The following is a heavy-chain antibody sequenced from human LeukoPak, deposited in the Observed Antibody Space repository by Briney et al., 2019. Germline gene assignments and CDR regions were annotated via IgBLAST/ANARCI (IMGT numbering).Heavy chain of an antibody. V-gene: IGHV1-3*01. CDR2: INAGNGNS. CDR3: ARAPPVAPPQH. CDR1: GYTFTSYA. Sequence: GASVKVSCKASGYTFTSYAMHWVRQAPGQRLEWMGWINAGNGNSKYSQKFQGRVTITRDTSTSTAYMELRSLRSDDTAVYYCARAPPVAPPQHWGQGTLVTVSS. D-gene: IGHD4-23*01. J-gene: IGHJ1*01.